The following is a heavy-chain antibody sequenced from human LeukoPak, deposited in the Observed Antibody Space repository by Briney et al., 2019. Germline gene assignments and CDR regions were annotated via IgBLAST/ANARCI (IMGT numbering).Heavy chain of an antibody. CDR1: GFTFGDYA. D-gene: IGHD3-22*01. V-gene: IGHV3-49*04. Sequence: GGSLRLSCTASGFTFGDYAMSWVRQAPGKGLEWVGFIRSKAYGGTTEYAASVKGRFTISRDDSKSIAYLQMNSLKTEDTAVYYCTGDPHYYDSSGYAFDIWGQGTMVTVSS. J-gene: IGHJ3*02. CDR3: TGDPHYYDSSGYAFDI. CDR2: IRSKAYGGTT.